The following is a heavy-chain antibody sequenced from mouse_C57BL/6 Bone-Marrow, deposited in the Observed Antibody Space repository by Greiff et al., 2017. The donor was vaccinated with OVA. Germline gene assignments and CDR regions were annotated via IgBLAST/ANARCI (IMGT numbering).Heavy chain of an antibody. V-gene: IGHV5-4*01. Sequence: EVHLVESGGGLVKPGGSLKLSCAASGFTFSSYAMSWVRQTPEKRLEWVATISDGGSYTYYPDNVKGRFTISRDNAKNNLYLQMSHLKSEDTAMYYCAREGDAYWGQGTLVTVSA. CDR3: AREGDAY. CDR1: GFTFSSYA. CDR2: ISDGGSYT. J-gene: IGHJ3*01.